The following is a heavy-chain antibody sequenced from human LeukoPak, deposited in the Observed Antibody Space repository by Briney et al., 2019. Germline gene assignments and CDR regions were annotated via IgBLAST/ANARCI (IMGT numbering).Heavy chain of an antibody. V-gene: IGHV3-74*01. CDR1: GSTFSSYW. CDR3: VREYTSSSGRAFDY. J-gene: IGHJ4*02. Sequence: PGGSPRLSWAASGSTFSSYWMHWVRQAPGKGLVWVSRINSDGNITTYADSVKGRFTISRDNAKNTLYLQMNSLRAEDTAVYYCVREYTSSSGRAFDYWGQGTLVTVSS. D-gene: IGHD6-6*01. CDR2: INSDGNIT.